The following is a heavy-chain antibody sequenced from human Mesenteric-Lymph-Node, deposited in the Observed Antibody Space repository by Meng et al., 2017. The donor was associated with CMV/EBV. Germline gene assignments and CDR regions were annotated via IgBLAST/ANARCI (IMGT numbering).Heavy chain of an antibody. CDR3: VGLWTGYMPTNVRLPY. Sequence: ASVKVSCKASGYTFTGYYMHWVRRAPGQGLEWMGWINPKTGDTKYAQQFQGRVTMTRDTSTSTAYMDVSSLRSDDTAVYYCVGLWTGYMPTNVRLPYWGQGTLVTVSS. D-gene: IGHD3/OR15-3a*01. CDR1: GYTFTGYY. CDR2: INPKTGDT. V-gene: IGHV1-2*02. J-gene: IGHJ4*02.